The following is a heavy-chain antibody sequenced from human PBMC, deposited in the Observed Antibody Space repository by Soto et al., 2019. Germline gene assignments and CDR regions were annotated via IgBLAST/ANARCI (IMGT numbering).Heavy chain of an antibody. CDR1: CGSFIGYY. CDR2: INHSGST. Sequence: AETLALSCAVDCGSFIGYYWGWIRQPPGKGLDLIGEINHSGSTNYNPSLKSRVTISVDTSKNQFSLKLRSVTAADTAVYYCARGLGITMIVVSKYFDYWGQGTLVPVSS. J-gene: IGHJ4*02. D-gene: IGHD3-22*01. CDR3: ARGLGITMIVVSKYFDY. V-gene: IGHV4-34*01.